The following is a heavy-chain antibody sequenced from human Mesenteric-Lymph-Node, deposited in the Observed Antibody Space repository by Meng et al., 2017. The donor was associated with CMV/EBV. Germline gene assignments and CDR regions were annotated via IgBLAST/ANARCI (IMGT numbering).Heavy chain of an antibody. Sequence: SETLSLTCTVSGGSISSGDYYWSWIRQPPGKGLEWIGYIYYSGSTYYNPSLKSRLSISVDTSKNQFSLKLSSVTAADTAVYYCARISRVRGRIDYWGQGTLVTVSS. CDR3: ARISRVRGRIDY. D-gene: IGHD3-10*01. CDR2: IYYSGST. V-gene: IGHV4-30-4*08. CDR1: GGSISSGDYY. J-gene: IGHJ4*02.